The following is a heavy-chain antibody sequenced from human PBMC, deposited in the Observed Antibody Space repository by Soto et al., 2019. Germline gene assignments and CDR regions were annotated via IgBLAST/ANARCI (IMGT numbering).Heavy chain of an antibody. V-gene: IGHV3-11*01. Sequence: QVQLVESGGGLVKPGGSLRLSCAASGFILSDYYMSWIRQAPGKGLDWVSYISVSGTSIYYADSVKGRFTVSRDNAKSSVYLQMNSLRAEDTAIYYCVRDGGPLSYYGLDVWDQGTTVTVSS. CDR2: ISVSGTSI. J-gene: IGHJ6*02. CDR3: VRDGGPLSYYGLDV. CDR1: GFILSDYY. D-gene: IGHD3-16*01.